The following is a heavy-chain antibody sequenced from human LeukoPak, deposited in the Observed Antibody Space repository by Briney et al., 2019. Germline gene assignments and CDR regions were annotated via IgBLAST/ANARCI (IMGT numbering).Heavy chain of an antibody. CDR1: GYKFTSDW. D-gene: IGHD1-26*01. J-gene: IGHJ6*02. CDR2: IYPGDSDT. CDR3: ARHVSGTYYYNAMDV. Sequence: GESLMISCKGSGYKFTSDWIGWVRQMPGKGLEWMGIIYPGDSDTRYSPSFQGQVTMSADKSISTAYLQWSSLEASDTAIYYCARHVSGTYYYNAMDVWGQGTTVTVSS. V-gene: IGHV5-51*01.